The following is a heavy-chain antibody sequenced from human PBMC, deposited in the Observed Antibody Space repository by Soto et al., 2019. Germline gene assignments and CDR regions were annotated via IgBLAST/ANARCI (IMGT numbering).Heavy chain of an antibody. CDR3: ARGMGATFYFDY. V-gene: IGHV1-46*01. Sequence: ASVKVSFKASGYTFTGYYMHWVRQAPGQGLEWMGIINPSGGSTSNAQKFQGRVTMTRATSTSTVYMELSSLRSEDTAVYYCARGMGATFYFDYWGQGTLVTVS. CDR1: GYTFTGYY. D-gene: IGHD1-26*01. CDR2: INPSGGST. J-gene: IGHJ4*02.